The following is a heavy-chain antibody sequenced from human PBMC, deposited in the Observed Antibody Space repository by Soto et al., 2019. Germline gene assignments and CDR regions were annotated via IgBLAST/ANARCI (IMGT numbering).Heavy chain of an antibody. CDR2: IYYSGST. Sequence: SETLSLTCTVSGGSIGSGGYYWSWIRQHPGKGLEWIGYIYYSGSTNYNPSLKSRVTISVDTSKNQFSLKLSSVTAADTAVYYCARGGYCSGGSCYSDYYYYYYLAVWGKGTTVTVSS. D-gene: IGHD2-15*01. J-gene: IGHJ6*03. CDR3: ARGGYCSGGSCYSDYYYYYYLAV. CDR1: GGSIGSGGYY. V-gene: IGHV4-61*08.